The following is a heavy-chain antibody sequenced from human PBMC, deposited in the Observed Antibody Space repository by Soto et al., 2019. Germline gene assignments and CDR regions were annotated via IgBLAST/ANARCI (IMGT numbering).Heavy chain of an antibody. J-gene: IGHJ5*02. CDR3: AKAPDSSGWYNWFDP. V-gene: IGHV3-23*01. Sequence: GESLKISCAASGFTFSSYAMSWVRQAPGKGLEWVSAISGSGGSTYYADSVKGRFTISRDNSKNTLYLQMNSLRAEDTAVYYCAKAPDSSGWYNWFDPWGQGTLVTVSS. D-gene: IGHD6-19*01. CDR1: GFTFSSYA. CDR2: ISGSGGST.